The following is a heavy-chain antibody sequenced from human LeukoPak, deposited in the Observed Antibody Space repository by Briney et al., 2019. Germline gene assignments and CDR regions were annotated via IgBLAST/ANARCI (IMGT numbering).Heavy chain of an antibody. V-gene: IGHV3-7*01. J-gene: IGHJ4*02. CDR3: ARGPTNGQAFDY. Sequence: AGGSLRLSCVASGFTFSSSWMTWVRQAPGQGLEWVASIREDGSQKTAVDSVRGRFTISRDNAKNSVYLQMDSLRAEDTAVYYCARGPTNGQAFDYWGQGTLVSVSS. CDR1: GFTFSSSW. D-gene: IGHD2-8*01. CDR2: IREDGSQK.